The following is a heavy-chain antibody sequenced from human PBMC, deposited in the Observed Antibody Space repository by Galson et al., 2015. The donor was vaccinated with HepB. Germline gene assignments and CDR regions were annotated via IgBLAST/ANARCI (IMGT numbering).Heavy chain of an antibody. Sequence: SLRLSCAASGFTFSDYGMHWVRQTPGKGLEWVAFIWFDGTKTFYADSVKGRVTISRDNSRNTLYLQMNTLRIEDTAIYYCAKDPKEYCSVGSCRYVDYWGQGTLVTV. V-gene: IGHV3-30*02. J-gene: IGHJ4*02. D-gene: IGHD2-15*01. CDR3: AKDPKEYCSVGSCRYVDY. CDR1: GFTFSDYG. CDR2: IWFDGTKT.